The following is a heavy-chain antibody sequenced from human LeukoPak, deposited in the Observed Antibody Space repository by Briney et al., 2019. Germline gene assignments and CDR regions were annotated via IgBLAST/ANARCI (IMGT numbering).Heavy chain of an antibody. CDR2: ISGSGGGT. CDR3: AKDLGRYRNNFFDY. V-gene: IGHV3-23*01. D-gene: IGHD1-26*01. Sequence: PGGSLRLSCAASGFTFSSIAMSWVRQAPDKGLEWVSTISGSGGGTYYADSVKGRFTISRDDSNNTLYLQMNSLRADDTAVYYCAKDLGRYRNNFFDYWGQGNLVTVSS. CDR1: GFTFSSIA. J-gene: IGHJ4*02.